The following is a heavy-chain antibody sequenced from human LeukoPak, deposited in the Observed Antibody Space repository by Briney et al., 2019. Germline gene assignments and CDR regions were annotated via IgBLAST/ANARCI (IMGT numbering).Heavy chain of an antibody. V-gene: IGHV1-2*02. CDR2: INPNSGGT. CDR3: AREKALFDTMIPDY. J-gene: IGHJ4*02. Sequence: ASVKLSCKSSGYTFTYYSMHWVRQAPGQGLEWMGWINPNSGGTNYAQKFQGRVTMTRDTSISTAYMELSRLRSDDTAVYYCAREKALFDTMIPDYWGQGTLVTVSS. CDR1: GYTFTYYS. D-gene: IGHD3-22*01.